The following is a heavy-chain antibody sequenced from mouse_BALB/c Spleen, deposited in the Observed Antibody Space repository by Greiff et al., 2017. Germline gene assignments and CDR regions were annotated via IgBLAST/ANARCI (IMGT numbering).Heavy chain of an antibody. Sequence: QVQLKESGAELVRPGTSVKVSCKASGYAFTNYLIEWVKQRPGQGLEWIGVINPGSGGTNYNEKFKGKATLTADKSSSTAYMQLSSLTSDDSAVYFCARPNWDVYWYFDVWGAGTTVTVSS. CDR3: ARPNWDVYWYFDV. D-gene: IGHD4-1*01. CDR2: INPGSGGT. CDR1: GYAFTNYL. V-gene: IGHV1-54*01. J-gene: IGHJ1*01.